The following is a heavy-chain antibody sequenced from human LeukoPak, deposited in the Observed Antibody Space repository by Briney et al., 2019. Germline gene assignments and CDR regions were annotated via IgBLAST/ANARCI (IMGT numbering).Heavy chain of an antibody. CDR3: ATDIPDYCSSTSCYTY. D-gene: IGHD2-2*02. CDR2: FDPEDGET. CDR1: GYTLTELS. J-gene: IGHJ4*02. Sequence: GASVKVSCKVSGYTLTELSMHWVRQAPGKGLEWMGGFDPEDGETIYAQKFQGRVTMTEDTSTDTAYMELSSLRSKDTAVYYCATDIPDYCSSTSCYTYWGQGTLVTVSS. V-gene: IGHV1-24*01.